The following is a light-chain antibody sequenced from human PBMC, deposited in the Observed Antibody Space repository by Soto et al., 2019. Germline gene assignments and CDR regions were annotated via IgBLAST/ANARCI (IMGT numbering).Light chain of an antibody. CDR2: DVV. V-gene: IGLV2-14*03. J-gene: IGLJ2*01. Sequence: QSALTQPASVSGSPGQSITISCTGTSSDVGGYNYVSWYQQHPGKAPKLMISDVVNRPSGVSNRFSGSKSGNTASLTISGLQAEDEADYYCSSYTSSRIVIFGGGTKVTVL. CDR3: SSYTSSRIVI. CDR1: SSDVGGYNY.